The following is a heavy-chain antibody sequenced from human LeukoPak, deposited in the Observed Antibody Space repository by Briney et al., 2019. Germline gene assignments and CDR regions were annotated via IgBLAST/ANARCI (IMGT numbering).Heavy chain of an antibody. CDR3: ANGRRFGFFDY. CDR1: GFTFGDYA. D-gene: IGHD3-16*01. J-gene: IGHJ4*02. V-gene: IGHV3-9*01. CDR2: IGWNSGSI. Sequence: GRSLRLSCAASGFTFGDYAMHWVRQAPGKGLEWVSRIGWNSGSIAYADSVKGRFTISRDNAKNSLYLQMNSLRAEDTALYYCANGRRFGFFDYWGQGTLVTVSS.